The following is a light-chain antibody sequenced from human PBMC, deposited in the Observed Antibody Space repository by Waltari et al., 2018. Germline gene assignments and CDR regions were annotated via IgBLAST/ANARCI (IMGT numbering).Light chain of an antibody. Sequence: EIVITQSQPTLSVSPGARATLSCRAIQSVSSHLAWYQQKPGQAPRLLLFGASTRATGTPARFRGSGSGTEFTLTISSLQSEDFAVYYCQHYDNWLYSFGQGTKVEIK. V-gene: IGKV3-15*01. CDR3: QHYDNWLYS. J-gene: IGKJ2*03. CDR1: QSVSSH. CDR2: GAS.